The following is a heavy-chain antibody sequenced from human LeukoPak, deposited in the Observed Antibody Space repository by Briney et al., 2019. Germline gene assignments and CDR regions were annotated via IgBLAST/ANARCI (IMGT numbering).Heavy chain of an antibody. Sequence: SETLSLTCAVYGGSFSGYYWSWIRQPPGKGLEWIGEINHSGSTNYNPSLKSRVTISVDASKNQFSLKLSSVTAADTAVYYCARGHGATTYYYYMDVWGKGTTVTVSS. D-gene: IGHD4-11*01. CDR1: GGSFSGYY. V-gene: IGHV4-34*01. CDR2: INHSGST. CDR3: ARGHGATTYYYYMDV. J-gene: IGHJ6*03.